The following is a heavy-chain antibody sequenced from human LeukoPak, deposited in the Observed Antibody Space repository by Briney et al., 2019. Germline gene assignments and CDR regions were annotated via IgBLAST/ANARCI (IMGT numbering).Heavy chain of an antibody. Sequence: TCTVXGGSISSYYWSWIRQPAGKGLEWVGRIYTSGSTNYNPSLNCPVTISVDTSKNQFSLKLSSVTAADTAVYYCAGAYYDFWSGYYNYYYYCYYMDVWGKGTTVTVSS. D-gene: IGHD3-3*01. CDR2: IYTSGST. J-gene: IGHJ6*03. CDR1: GGSISSYY. V-gene: IGHV4-4*07. CDR3: AGAYYDFWSGYYNYYYYCYYMDV.